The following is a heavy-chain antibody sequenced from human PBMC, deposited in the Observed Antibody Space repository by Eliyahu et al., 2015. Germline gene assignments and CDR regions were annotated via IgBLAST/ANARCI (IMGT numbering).Heavy chain of an antibody. V-gene: IGHV1-3*01. Sequence: QVQLVQSGAEVKKPGASVNVSCKASGYAFKSFALHWVRQAPGQRPEWMGWLNPATGDTKYSQKFQARVTINRDTSASTAYMALSSLSSEDTAVYYCARAYYGDHYDSWGQGTLVSVTS. CDR1: GYAFKSFA. CDR2: LNPATGDT. D-gene: IGHD4-17*01. CDR3: ARAYYGDHYDS. J-gene: IGHJ4*02.